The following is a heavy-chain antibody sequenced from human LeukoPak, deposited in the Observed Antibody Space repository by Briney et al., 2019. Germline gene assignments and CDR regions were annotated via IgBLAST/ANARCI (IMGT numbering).Heavy chain of an antibody. J-gene: IGHJ5*02. V-gene: IGHV3-30*18. D-gene: IGHD3-3*02. CDR1: GFTFSSYG. CDR3: AKEAFDRDWFDP. CDR2: ISYDGTNK. Sequence: GGSLRLSCAASGFTFSSYGMHWVRQAPGKGLEWVAVISYDGTNKYYADSVEGRFTISRGNSKNSLYLHMNSLRAEDTAVYYCAKEAFDRDWFDPWGQGTLVTVSS.